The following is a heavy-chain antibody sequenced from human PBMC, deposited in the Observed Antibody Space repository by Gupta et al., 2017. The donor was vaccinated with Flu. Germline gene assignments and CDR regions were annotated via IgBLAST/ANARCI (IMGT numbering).Heavy chain of an antibody. CDR3: AKSWSVQVYYSMDV. D-gene: IGHD3-10*01. CDR1: GFTFSNYA. V-gene: IGHV3-23*01. CDR2: ISGSGERI. J-gene: IGHJ6*02. Sequence: EVQLLESGGNLAQPGGSLRLSCEVSGFTFSNYAMNWVRQAPGKGLEWVSVISGSGERIYYADSVKGRFTISRDNSNNTLYLHMSGLRAGDTAVYYCAKSWSVQVYYSMDVWGHGTRVTVSS.